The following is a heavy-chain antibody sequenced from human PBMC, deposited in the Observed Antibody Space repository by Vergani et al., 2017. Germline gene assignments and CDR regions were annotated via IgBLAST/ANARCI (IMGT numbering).Heavy chain of an antibody. CDR2: IIPIFGTA. J-gene: IGHJ4*02. CDR1: GGTFSSYA. CDR3: ARDLHDSSGYYSDYFDY. V-gene: IGHV1-69*06. Sequence: QVQLVQSGAEVKKPGSSVKVSCKASGGTFSSYAISWVRQAPGKGLEWMGGIIPIFGTANYAQKFQGRVTITADKSTSTAYMELSSLRSEDTAVYYCARDLHDSSGYYSDYFDYWGQGTLVTVSS. D-gene: IGHD3-22*01.